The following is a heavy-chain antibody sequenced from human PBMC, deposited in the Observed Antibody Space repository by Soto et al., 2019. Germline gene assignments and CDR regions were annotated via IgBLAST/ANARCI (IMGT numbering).Heavy chain of an antibody. V-gene: IGHV4-59*01. D-gene: IGHD2-2*01. CDR3: ATSNTTCPGCYS. Sequence: SETLSLTCTVSGGSISSYYWSWIRQPPGKGLEWIGYISHSGLRHYRASLQSRLTMSVETSKNQFSLNLTSVTAADTAIYYCATSNTTCPGCYSWGQGTLVTVSS. CDR2: ISHSGLR. CDR1: GGSISSYY. J-gene: IGHJ5*02.